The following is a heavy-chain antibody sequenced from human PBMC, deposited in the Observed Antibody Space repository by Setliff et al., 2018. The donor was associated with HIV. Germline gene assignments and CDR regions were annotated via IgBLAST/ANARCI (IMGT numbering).Heavy chain of an antibody. CDR2: ITGSDGRT. D-gene: IGHD4-17*01. CDR1: GFIFSRYA. V-gene: IGHV3-23*01. CDR3: VYGDYYFDY. Sequence: GSLRLSCAASGFIFSRYAMSWVRQAPGKGLEWVSVITGSDGRTYYADSVKGRFTISRDNSKNTLYLQMNSLRAEDTAVYYCVYGDYYFDYWGQGTLVTVSS. J-gene: IGHJ4*02.